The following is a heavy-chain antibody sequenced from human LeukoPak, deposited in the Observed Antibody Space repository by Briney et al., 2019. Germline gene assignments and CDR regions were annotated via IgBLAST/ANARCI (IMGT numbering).Heavy chain of an antibody. CDR3: ARDHESDGSHTADY. D-gene: IGHD3-10*01. CDR1: GFTFSSYI. CDR2: IKRNAEAT. J-gene: IGHJ4*02. V-gene: IGHV3-23*01. Sequence: GGSLRLSCEASGFTFSSYIMTWVRQAPGKGLEWVSTIKRNAEATFYADSVKDRFTISRDDSKNTLYLQMNSLRADDTALYFCARDHESDGSHTADYWGQGTLVTVSS.